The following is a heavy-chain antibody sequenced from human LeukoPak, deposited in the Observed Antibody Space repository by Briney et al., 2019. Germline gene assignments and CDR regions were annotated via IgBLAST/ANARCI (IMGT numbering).Heavy chain of an antibody. CDR3: AKYCCTSNFPREGFDY. D-gene: IGHD2-2*01. J-gene: IGHJ4*02. Sequence: GGSLRLSCAHSGFTFSSYGMSSVRQAPGKGLEKVSCISGSGGTTYYADAVKGRFTISRDNSKNTLYLQMNSLRAEDTAVYFCAKYCCTSNFPREGFDYWGQGTLVTVSS. CDR1: GFTFSSYG. CDR2: ISGSGGTT. V-gene: IGHV3-23*01.